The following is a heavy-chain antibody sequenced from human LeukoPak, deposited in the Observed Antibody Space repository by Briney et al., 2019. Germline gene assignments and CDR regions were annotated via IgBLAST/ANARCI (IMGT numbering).Heavy chain of an antibody. CDR1: GGSISSSSYY. V-gene: IGHV4-39*01. Sequence: SETLSLTCTVSGGSISSSSYYWGWIRQPPGKGLEWIGSIYYSGSTYYNPSLKSRVTISVDTSKNQFSLKLSSVTAADTAVYYYYYYYGMDVWGQGTTVTVSS. CDR2: IYYSGST. J-gene: IGHJ6*02. CDR3: YYYYGMDV.